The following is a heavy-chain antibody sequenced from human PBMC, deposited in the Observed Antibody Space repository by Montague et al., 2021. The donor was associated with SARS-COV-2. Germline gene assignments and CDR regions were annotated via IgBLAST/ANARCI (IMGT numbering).Heavy chain of an antibody. CDR2: ISSSSSYT. CDR1: GFTFSDYY. D-gene: IGHD3-9*01. Sequence: SLSLSCAASGFTFSDYYMSWIRQAPGKGLEWVSYISSSSSYTNYADSVKGRFTISRDNAKNSLYLQMNSLRAEDTAVYYCARDQPHYDISTGYYKDYYYMDVWGQGTTVTVSS. J-gene: IGHJ6*02. V-gene: IGHV3-11*06. CDR3: ARDQPHYDISTGYYKDYYYMDV.